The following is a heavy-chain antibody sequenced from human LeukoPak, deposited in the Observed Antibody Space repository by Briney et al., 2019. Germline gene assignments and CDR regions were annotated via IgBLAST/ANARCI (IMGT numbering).Heavy chain of an antibody. J-gene: IGHJ4*02. D-gene: IGHD3-22*01. Sequence: ASVKVSCKASGYTFTSYTMHWVRQAPGQRLEWMGWINAGNGNTKYSQEFQGRVTITRDTSASTAYMELSSLRSEDMAVYYCARALYYYDSSGYYQVGFDYWGQGTLVTVSS. V-gene: IGHV1-3*03. CDR3: ARALYYYDSSGYYQVGFDY. CDR2: INAGNGNT. CDR1: GYTFTSYT.